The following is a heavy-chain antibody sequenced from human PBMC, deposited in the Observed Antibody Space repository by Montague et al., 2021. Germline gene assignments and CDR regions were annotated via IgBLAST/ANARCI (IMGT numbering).Heavy chain of an antibody. CDR1: GVTFRGYY. CDR3: ARGHQLEDIDWPQGFGY. V-gene: IGHV4-34*01. CDR2: INHSGST. D-gene: IGHD3-9*01. J-gene: IGHJ4*03. Sequence: SETLSLTCAVYGVTFRGYYWTWIRQPPGKGMEWIGEINHSGSTGYNPSLASHVTISVDTSKNQFSLKLTSATAADTAGYFCARGHQLEDIDWPQGFGYWAQGTLVAVSS.